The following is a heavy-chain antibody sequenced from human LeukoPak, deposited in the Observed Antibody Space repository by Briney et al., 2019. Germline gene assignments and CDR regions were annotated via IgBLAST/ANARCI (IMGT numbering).Heavy chain of an antibody. CDR1: GYTFNPYG. J-gene: IGHJ4*02. CDR3: LRDAQRPRLTPDY. CDR2: ISTYNGDT. D-gene: IGHD6-25*01. Sequence: GASVKVSCKASGYTFNPYGISWVRQAPGQGLEWMGWISTYNGDTSYVQNLQGRVTMTTDTSTSTAYMELMSLRSDDTAVYYCLRDAQRPRLTPDYWGQGTLVTVSS. V-gene: IGHV1-18*01.